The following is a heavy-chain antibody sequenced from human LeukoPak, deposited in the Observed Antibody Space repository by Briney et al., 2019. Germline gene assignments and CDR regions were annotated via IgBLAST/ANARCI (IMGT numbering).Heavy chain of an antibody. V-gene: IGHV3-74*01. Sequence: GGSLRLSCAASGFTFSSYWMHWVRQAPGKGLVWVSRINSDGSSTSYADSVEGRFTISRDNAKNTLYLQMNSLRAEDTAVSYCASLDRRYYDFWSGYYTGGGFDPWGQGTLVTVSS. CDR3: ASLDRRYYDFWSGYYTGGGFDP. CDR2: INSDGSST. D-gene: IGHD3-3*01. CDR1: GFTFSSYW. J-gene: IGHJ5*02.